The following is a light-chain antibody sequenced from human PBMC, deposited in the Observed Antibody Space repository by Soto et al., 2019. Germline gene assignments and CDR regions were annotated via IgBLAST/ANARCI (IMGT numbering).Light chain of an antibody. CDR3: GTWDDRLDGNYV. V-gene: IGLV1-51*01. CDR2: DND. Sequence: QSVLTQPPSVSAAPGQQVTISCSGSSSNIGDNYVSWYQHLPGTAPKLVVYDNDRRPSGIPGRFSGSKSGTSATLVITGLQTGDEADYYCGTWDDRLDGNYVFGTGTKSPS. CDR1: SSNIGDNY. J-gene: IGLJ1*01.